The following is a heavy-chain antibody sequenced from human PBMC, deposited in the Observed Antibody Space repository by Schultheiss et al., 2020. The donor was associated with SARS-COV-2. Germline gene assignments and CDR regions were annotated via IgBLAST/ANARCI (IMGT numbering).Heavy chain of an antibody. CDR3: AKGAVAGDDAFDM. CDR2: ISYDGTIT. D-gene: IGHD6-19*01. CDR1: GFTFSRFG. J-gene: IGHJ3*02. Sequence: SLKISCAASGFTFSRFGMHWVRQAPGKGLEWMATISYDGTITYYADSVKGRFTMSRDNSRNTLYLQMHILRPEDTAVYYCAKGAVAGDDAFDMWGQGTMVTVSS. V-gene: IGHV3-30*18.